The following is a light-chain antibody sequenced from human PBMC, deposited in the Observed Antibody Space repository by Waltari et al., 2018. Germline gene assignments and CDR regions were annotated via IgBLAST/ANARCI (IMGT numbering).Light chain of an antibody. CDR1: SSNIGSYA. V-gene: IGLV1-44*01. CDR2: YNN. CDR3: SAWDDSLNAWV. Sequence: QSVLTQPPSVSGTPGPRVTISCPGRSSNIGSYAVNCYQQFPGTAPKLLIYYNNQRPSGVPDRFSGSKSGTSASLAISGLQSADEADYHCSAWDDSLNAWVFGGGTRLTVL. J-gene: IGLJ3*02.